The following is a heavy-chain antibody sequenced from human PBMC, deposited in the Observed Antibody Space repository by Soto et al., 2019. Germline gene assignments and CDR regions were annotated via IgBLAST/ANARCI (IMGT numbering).Heavy chain of an antibody. CDR3: AKDSISYNGIYDAFDV. D-gene: IGHD3-3*02. Sequence: VQLLESGGGLVQPGGSLRLSCEASGFTFSNYAMAWVRQTPGEGPERVSTIGGGDDIFYAESVQGRFIISRDDSRSTMYLQMDNLGVEDTAIYFCAKDSISYNGIYDAFDVWGQGTVVTVSS. J-gene: IGHJ3*01. V-gene: IGHV3-23*01. CDR1: GFTFSNYA. CDR2: IGGGDDI.